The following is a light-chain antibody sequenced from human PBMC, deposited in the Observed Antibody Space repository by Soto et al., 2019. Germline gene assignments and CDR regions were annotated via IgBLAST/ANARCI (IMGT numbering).Light chain of an antibody. CDR2: EGS. CDR1: SRDVGTYTL. Sequence: QSALTQPASVSGSPGQSITISCTGTSRDVGTYTLVSWYQHYPGKAPKLIIYEGSKRPSGVSNRFSASKTGRTASLTISGLQPEDEADYYCAAWDDSLNALFGTGTKVTVL. CDR3: AAWDDSLNAL. J-gene: IGLJ1*01. V-gene: IGLV2-23*01.